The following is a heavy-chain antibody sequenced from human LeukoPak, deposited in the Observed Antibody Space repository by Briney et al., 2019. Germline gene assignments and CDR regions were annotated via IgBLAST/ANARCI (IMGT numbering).Heavy chain of an antibody. V-gene: IGHV1-46*01. CDR2: INPGSGTT. Sequence: GASVKVSCKASGYTFTSYYIHWMRQAPGQGLEWMGIINPGSGTTTYAQKFQGRVTTTRDTSTSTVYMELSSLRSEDTAVYYCARSRLLLDYWGQGTLVTVSS. CDR3: ARSRLLLDY. J-gene: IGHJ4*02. CDR1: GYTFTSYY. D-gene: IGHD2-21*02.